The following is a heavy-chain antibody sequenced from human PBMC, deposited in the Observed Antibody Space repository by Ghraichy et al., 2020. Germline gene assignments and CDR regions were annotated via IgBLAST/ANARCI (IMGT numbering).Heavy chain of an antibody. CDR1: GFTFGSFA. CDR2: ISGSGSVT. V-gene: IGHV3-23*01. D-gene: IGHD3-22*01. J-gene: IGHJ4*02. CDR3: AKEGNRYDSSGYYSYYDY. Sequence: GSLRLSCAASGFTFGSFAMSWVRQAPGKGLEWVSTISGSGSVTFYAGSVEGRFTVSRDDSQNTLYLQMSTLRAEDTAVYYCAKEGNRYDSSGYYSYYDYWGLGTLVTVSS.